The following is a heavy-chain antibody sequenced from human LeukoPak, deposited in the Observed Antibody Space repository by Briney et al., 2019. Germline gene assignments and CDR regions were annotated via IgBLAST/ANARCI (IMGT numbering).Heavy chain of an antibody. Sequence: ASVNVSCKASGYTFTSYYTHWVRQAPGQGLERMGIINPSGGSTSYAQKFQGRVTMTRDTSTSTVYMELSSLRSEDTAVYYCARHSIVGATSPWGQGTLVTVSS. CDR1: GYTFTSYY. CDR3: ARHSIVGATSP. CDR2: INPSGGST. J-gene: IGHJ5*02. D-gene: IGHD1-26*01. V-gene: IGHV1-46*01.